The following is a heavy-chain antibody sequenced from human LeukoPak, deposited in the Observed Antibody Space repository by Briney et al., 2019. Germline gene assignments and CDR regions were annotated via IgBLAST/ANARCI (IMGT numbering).Heavy chain of an antibody. D-gene: IGHD1-26*01. V-gene: IGHV3-23*01. CDR3: VRVGALYAFDI. J-gene: IGHJ3*02. Sequence: GGSLRLSCATSGFTFSRSGMTWVRQPPGKGLEWVASFDGNADGTHYADSVKGRFTISRDNSKNTLYLQMNSLRAEDTAVYYCVRVGALYAFDIWGQGTMVTVSS. CDR2: FDGNADGT. CDR1: GFTFSRSG.